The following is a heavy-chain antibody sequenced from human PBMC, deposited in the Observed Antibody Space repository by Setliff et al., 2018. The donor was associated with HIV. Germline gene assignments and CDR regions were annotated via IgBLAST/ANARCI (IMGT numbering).Heavy chain of an antibody. V-gene: IGHV4-39*07. CDR3: ARGRHCMDGRCYPHYYYYYHYMDV. D-gene: IGHD2-15*01. J-gene: IGHJ6*03. Sequence: PSETLSLTCSVSGDSVSSRSYYWGWIRQSPGKGLEWIGSIYFNGITHDNPSLKSRVTISLDTSKNQFSLKLSSVTAADTAVYYCARGRHCMDGRCYPHYYYYYHYMDVWAKGTTVTVSS. CDR1: GDSVSSRSYY. CDR2: IYFNGIT.